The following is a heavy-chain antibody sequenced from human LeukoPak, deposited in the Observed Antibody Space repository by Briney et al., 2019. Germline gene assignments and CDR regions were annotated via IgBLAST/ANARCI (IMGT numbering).Heavy chain of an antibody. D-gene: IGHD2-8*01. V-gene: IGHV4-34*01. J-gene: IGHJ4*02. CDR3: ASRDCTNGVCSDY. CDR1: GGSFSGYY. Sequence: SETLSLTCAVYGGSFSGYYWSWIRQPPGKGLEWIGEINHSGSTNYNPSLKSRVTISVDTSKNQFSLKLSSVTAADTAVYYCASRDCTNGVCSDYWGQGTLVTVSP. CDR2: INHSGST.